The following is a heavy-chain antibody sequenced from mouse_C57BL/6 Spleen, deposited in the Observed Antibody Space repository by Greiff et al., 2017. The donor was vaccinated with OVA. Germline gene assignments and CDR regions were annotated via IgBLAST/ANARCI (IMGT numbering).Heavy chain of an antibody. J-gene: IGHJ4*01. CDR3: TRKGNYYAMDY. CDR1: GYTFTDYE. CDR2: IDPETGGT. V-gene: IGHV1-15*01. Sequence: LVESGAELVRPGASVTLSCKASGYTFTDYEMHWVKQTPVHGLEWIGAIDPETGGTAYNQKFKGKAILTADKSSSTAYMELRSLTSEDSAVYYCTRKGNYYAMDYWGQGTSVTVSS. D-gene: IGHD1-1*02.